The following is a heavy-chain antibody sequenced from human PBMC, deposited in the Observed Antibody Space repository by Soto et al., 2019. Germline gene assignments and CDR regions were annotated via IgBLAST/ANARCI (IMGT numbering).Heavy chain of an antibody. CDR1: GFTFSSYD. CDR2: ISSNGGTT. Sequence: EVQLAESGGGMVQPGGSLRLSCVASGFTFSSYDMHWVRQAPGKGLEYVSSISSNGGTTYYGNSVKGRFTISRDNSKNTLYLKMGSVRAEDMAVYYCVRRVSASYDYWGQGTLVTVSS. CDR3: VRRVSASYDY. V-gene: IGHV3-64*01. D-gene: IGHD1-26*01. J-gene: IGHJ4*02.